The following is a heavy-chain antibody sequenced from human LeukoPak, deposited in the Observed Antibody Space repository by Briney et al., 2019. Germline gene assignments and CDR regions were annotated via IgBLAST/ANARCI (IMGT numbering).Heavy chain of an antibody. CDR2: MDYSGNA. J-gene: IGHJ4*02. V-gene: IGHV4-39*07. CDR3: ARVTVTRNPKYFDY. CDR1: GGSIGSGSDY. Sequence: SETLSLTCTVSGGSIGSGSDYWGWIRQPPGKGLEWIGTMDYSGNAYYNPSLKSRVTISVDTSKNQFSLKLSSVTAADTAVYYCARVTVTRNPKYFDYWGQGTLVTVSS. D-gene: IGHD4-17*01.